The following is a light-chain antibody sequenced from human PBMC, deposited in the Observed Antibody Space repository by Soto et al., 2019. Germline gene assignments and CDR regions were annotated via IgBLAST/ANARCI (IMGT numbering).Light chain of an antibody. CDR1: QTISSSF. J-gene: IGKJ3*01. V-gene: IGKV3-20*01. CDR2: RAS. Sequence: EIVLTQSPGTLSLSPGERATLSCRASQTISSSFLAWYQQKPGQAPRLLIYRASRRAPGIPDRFSGSGSWTDFTLTISRLEPEDFAVYYGHPFCSSPLYTFGPGTTVEIK. CDR3: HPFCSSPLYT.